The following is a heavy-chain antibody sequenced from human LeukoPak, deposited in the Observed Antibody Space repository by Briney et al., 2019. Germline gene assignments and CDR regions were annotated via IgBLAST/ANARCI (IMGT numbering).Heavy chain of an antibody. Sequence: SETLSLTCTVSGGSISSYFWSWIRQPPGKGLEWIAYIFYSGSTSYNPSLKSRVTISLDTSKNQFSLKLSSVTAADTAVYYCARGGSSGYVHWGQGTLVTVSS. CDR3: ARGGSSGYVH. D-gene: IGHD3-22*01. V-gene: IGHV4-59*12. CDR1: GGSISSYF. CDR2: IFYSGST. J-gene: IGHJ4*02.